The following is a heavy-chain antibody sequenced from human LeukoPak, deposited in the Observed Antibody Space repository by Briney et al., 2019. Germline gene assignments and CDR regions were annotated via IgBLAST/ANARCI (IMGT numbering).Heavy chain of an antibody. D-gene: IGHD1-26*01. CDR2: IIPILGIA. Sequence: SVKVSCKASGGTFSSYAISWVRQAPGQGLEWMGRIIPILGIANYAQKFQGRVTITADKSTSTAYMELSSLRSEGTAVYYCARDLRSGSYYSNWFDPWGQGTLVTVSS. V-gene: IGHV1-69*04. CDR3: ARDLRSGSYYSNWFDP. J-gene: IGHJ5*02. CDR1: GGTFSSYA.